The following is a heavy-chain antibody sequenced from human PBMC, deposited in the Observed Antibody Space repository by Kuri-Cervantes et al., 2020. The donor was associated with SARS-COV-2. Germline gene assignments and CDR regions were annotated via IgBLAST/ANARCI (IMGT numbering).Heavy chain of an antibody. CDR1: GFTFSSHA. V-gene: IGHV3-23*01. CDR3: ATLGYCSSTSCYL. CDR2: IRGSGGST. Sequence: GESLKISCAASGFTFSSHAMHWVRQAPGKGLEWVSAIRGSGGSTYYADSVKGRFTISRDNSKNTLYLQMNSLRAEDTAVYYCATLGYCSSTSCYLWGQGTMVTVSS. D-gene: IGHD2-2*01. J-gene: IGHJ3*01.